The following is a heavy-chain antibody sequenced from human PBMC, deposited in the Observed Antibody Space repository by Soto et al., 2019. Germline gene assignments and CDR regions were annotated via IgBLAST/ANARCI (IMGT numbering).Heavy chain of an antibody. CDR2: IYPSDSDT. CDR1: GYSFSTFW. CDR3: ARLPQDYYYHGMDV. V-gene: IGHV5-51*01. J-gene: IGHJ6*02. Sequence: EVQLVQSGAEVKKPGESLTISCKGSGYSFSTFWIGWVRQMPGKGLEWMGIIYPSDSDTRYSPSFQGQVTISADKSSRTAYLQWSSLKASDSAMYYCARLPQDYYYHGMDVWGQGTKVTVSS.